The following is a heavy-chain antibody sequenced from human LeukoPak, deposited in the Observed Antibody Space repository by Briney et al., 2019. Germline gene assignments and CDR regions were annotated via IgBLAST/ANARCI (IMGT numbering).Heavy chain of an antibody. CDR1: GFTFSSNA. CDR3: ARGDYSSSFYYYYGMDV. CDR2: ISSSSSYI. V-gene: IGHV3-21*01. J-gene: IGHJ6*04. D-gene: IGHD6-13*01. Sequence: GGSLRLSCAASGFTFSSNAMSWVRQAPGKGLEWVSSISSSSSYIYYADSVKGRFTISRDNAKNSLYLQMNSLRAEDTAVYYCARGDYSSSFYYYYGMDVWGKGTTVTVSS.